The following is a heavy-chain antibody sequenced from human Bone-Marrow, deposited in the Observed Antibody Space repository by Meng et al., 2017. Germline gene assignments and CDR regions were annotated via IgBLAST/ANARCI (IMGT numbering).Heavy chain of an antibody. CDR3: TRGGAWQWLAPFDY. CDR2: ISWNSGTL. J-gene: IGHJ4*02. CDR1: GFTFEDYA. V-gene: IGHV3-9*01. D-gene: IGHD6-19*01. Sequence: SLKISCAASGFTFEDYAMHWVRQAPGKGLEWVSGISWNSGTLGYAKSVDGRFTISRDNAKNSLDLQMISLRAEDTALYFCTRGGAWQWLAPFDYWGQGTLVTVSS.